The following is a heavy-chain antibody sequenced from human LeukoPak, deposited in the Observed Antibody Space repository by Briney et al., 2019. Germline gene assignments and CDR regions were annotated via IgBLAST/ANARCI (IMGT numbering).Heavy chain of an antibody. CDR2: IIPILGIA. Sequence: SVKVSCKAAGGTFSSYAISWVRQAPGQGLEWMGRIIPILGIANYAQKFQGRVTITADKSTSTAYMELSSLRSEDTAVYYCARSRYYYGSGSYYKAPGWFDPWGQGTLVTVSS. D-gene: IGHD3-10*01. CDR1: GGTFSSYA. J-gene: IGHJ5*02. CDR3: ARSRYYYGSGSYYKAPGWFDP. V-gene: IGHV1-69*04.